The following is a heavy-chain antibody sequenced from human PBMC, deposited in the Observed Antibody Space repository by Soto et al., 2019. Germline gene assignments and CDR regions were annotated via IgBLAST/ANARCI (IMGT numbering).Heavy chain of an antibody. CDR2: IKQDGSEK. V-gene: IGHV3-7*01. J-gene: IGHJ4*02. Sequence: EVQLVESGGGLVQPGGSLRLSCAASGFTFSTYWMSWVRQAPGKGLEWVANIKQDGSEKYYVDSAKGRFTISRDNAKNSLYLQMNSLRAEDTAVYYCARDETYYYGSGPVGGQGTLVTVSS. CDR1: GFTFSTYW. D-gene: IGHD3-10*01. CDR3: ARDETYYYGSGPV.